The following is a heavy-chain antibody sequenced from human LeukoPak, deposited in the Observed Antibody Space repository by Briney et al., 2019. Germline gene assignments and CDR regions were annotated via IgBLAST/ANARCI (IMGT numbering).Heavy chain of an antibody. Sequence: GGSLRLSCAASGLTFSSYAMSWVRQAPGKGLEWVSSISYNGGGIYYADSVKGRFTISRDISKNTLYLQMNSLRAEDTAVYYCARRAYNWGAFDIWGQGTMVTVSS. CDR2: ISYNGGGI. CDR1: GLTFSSYA. CDR3: ARRAYNWGAFDI. V-gene: IGHV3-23*01. J-gene: IGHJ3*02. D-gene: IGHD5-24*01.